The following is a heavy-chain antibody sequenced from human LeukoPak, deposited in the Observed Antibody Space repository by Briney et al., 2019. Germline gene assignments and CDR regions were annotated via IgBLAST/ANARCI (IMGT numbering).Heavy chain of an antibody. Sequence: PSETLSLTCTVSGGSISTSGYYWAWIRQPPGKGLEWIGTSYSSGNTYYNPSLKSRVTISVDTSKNQFSLKLSSVTAADTAMYYCARYTMVRGVDPWGQGTLVTVSS. J-gene: IGHJ5*02. V-gene: IGHV4-39*01. CDR2: SYSSGNT. CDR1: GGSISTSGYY. CDR3: ARYTMVRGVDP. D-gene: IGHD3-10*01.